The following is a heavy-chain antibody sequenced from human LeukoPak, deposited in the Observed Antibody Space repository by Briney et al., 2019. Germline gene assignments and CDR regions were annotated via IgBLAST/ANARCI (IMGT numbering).Heavy chain of an antibody. CDR1: GFTFNTYA. CDR3: ARPPRPYCRGGSCYGEAFDI. V-gene: IGHV3-30-3*01. Sequence: PGGSLRLSCAASGFTFNTYALHWVRLAPGKGLEWVAVISYDGTNKYYADSVKGRFTISRDNSKNTLYLQMNSLRTEDTAVYYCARPPRPYCRGGSCYGEAFDIWGQGTMVTVSS. CDR2: ISYDGTNK. J-gene: IGHJ3*02. D-gene: IGHD2-15*01.